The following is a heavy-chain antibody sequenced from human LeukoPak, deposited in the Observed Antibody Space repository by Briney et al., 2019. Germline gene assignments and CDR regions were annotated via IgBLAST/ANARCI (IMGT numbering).Heavy chain of an antibody. D-gene: IGHD3-10*01. Sequence: SETLSLTCTVSGGSVSSGSYYWSWIRQPPGKGLEWIGYNHNTEGTNYNPSLRSRVSISVDTSKNQFSLRLTSMTAADTAVYYCARHYGSGSGGWFDPWGQGTLVTVSS. CDR2: NHNTEGT. J-gene: IGHJ5*02. V-gene: IGHV4-61*01. CDR1: GGSVSSGSYY. CDR3: ARHYGSGSGGWFDP.